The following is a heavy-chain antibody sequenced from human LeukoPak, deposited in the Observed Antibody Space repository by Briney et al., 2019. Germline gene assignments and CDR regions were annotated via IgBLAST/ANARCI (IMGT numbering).Heavy chain of an antibody. Sequence: PSETLSLTCAVYGGSFSGYYWSWIRQPPGKGLEWIGEINHSGSTNYNPSLKSRVTISVDTSKNQFSLKLSSVTAADTAVYYCARHQGYCSSTSCRRRYYYYYMDVWGKGTTVTISS. D-gene: IGHD2-2*01. CDR2: INHSGST. CDR3: ARHQGYCSSTSCRRRYYYYYMDV. V-gene: IGHV4-34*01. J-gene: IGHJ6*03. CDR1: GGSFSGYY.